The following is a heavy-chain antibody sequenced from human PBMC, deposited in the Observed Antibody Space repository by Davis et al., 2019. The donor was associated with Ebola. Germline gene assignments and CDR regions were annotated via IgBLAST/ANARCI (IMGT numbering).Heavy chain of an antibody. J-gene: IGHJ4*02. CDR1: RYIFTGPY. V-gene: IGHV1-2*02. D-gene: IGHD7-27*01. Sequence: ASVTVSCKASRYIFTGPYMHWVRQAPGQGLEWMGWINPNSGGTNYAQKIQGRVTMTRDTSISTAYMELSRLRSDDTAVYYCARGANWGWVDGYRGQGTLVTVSS. CDR3: ARGANWGWVDGY. CDR2: INPNSGGT.